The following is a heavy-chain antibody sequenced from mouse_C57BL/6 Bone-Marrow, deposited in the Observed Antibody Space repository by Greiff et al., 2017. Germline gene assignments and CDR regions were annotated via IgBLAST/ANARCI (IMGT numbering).Heavy chain of an antibody. CDR3: ATGGKDY. J-gene: IGHJ2*01. Sequence: VQLQQSGPELVKPGASVKLSCKASGYTFTSYDINWVKQRPKQGLEWIGWIYPRDGSTKYNEKFKGKATLTVDTSSSTAYMELHSLTAEDSAVYFCATGGKDYWGQGTTLTVSS. CDR2: IYPRDGST. D-gene: IGHD2-1*01. CDR1: GYTFTSYD. V-gene: IGHV1-85*01.